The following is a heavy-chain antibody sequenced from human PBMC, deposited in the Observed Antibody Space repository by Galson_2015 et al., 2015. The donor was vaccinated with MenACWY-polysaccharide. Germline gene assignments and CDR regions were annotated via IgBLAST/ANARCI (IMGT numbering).Heavy chain of an antibody. CDR2: ISYDGSNK. D-gene: IGHD3-10*01. CDR1: GFTFSSYG. CDR3: AKDGVLDY. J-gene: IGHJ4*02. V-gene: IGHV3-30*18. Sequence: SLRLSCAASGFTFSSYGMHWVRQAPGKGLEWVAVISYDGSNKYYADSVKGRFTISRDNSKNTLYLQMNSLRAEDTAVYYCAKDGVLDYWGQGTLVTVSS.